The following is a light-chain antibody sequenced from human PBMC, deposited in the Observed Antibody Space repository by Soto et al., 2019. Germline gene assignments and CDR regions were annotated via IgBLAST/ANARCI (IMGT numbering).Light chain of an antibody. CDR2: DVS. Sequence: QSALTQPASVSGSPGQSITISCTGTSSDVGAYNYVSWYQQHPGKAPKLMIYDVSNRPAGVSSRFSGSKSGNTASLPFSGLQAEDEADYYCSSYTTSSIYVFGTGTQVTVL. V-gene: IGLV2-14*01. CDR3: SSYTTSSIYV. CDR1: SSDVGAYNY. J-gene: IGLJ1*01.